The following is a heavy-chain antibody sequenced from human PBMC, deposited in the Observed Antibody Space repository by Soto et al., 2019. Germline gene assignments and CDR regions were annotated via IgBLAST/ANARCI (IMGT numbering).Heavy chain of an antibody. Sequence: QVQLQQWGAGLLKPSETLSLTCAVYGGSFSGYYWSWIRQPPGKGLEWIGEINHSGSTNYNPSLKSRVNLSVGTSKNQCSLKLSSVTAADTAVYYCARGLGDYGDDLRYYYYYYMDVWGKGTTVTVSS. V-gene: IGHV4-34*01. CDR2: INHSGST. CDR1: GGSFSGYY. D-gene: IGHD4-17*01. J-gene: IGHJ6*03. CDR3: ARGLGDYGDDLRYYYYYYMDV.